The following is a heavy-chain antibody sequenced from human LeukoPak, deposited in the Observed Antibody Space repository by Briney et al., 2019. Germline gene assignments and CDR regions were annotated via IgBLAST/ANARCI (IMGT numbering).Heavy chain of an antibody. CDR2: MSIVGSET. CDR3: ARGKTDQQGWLQYYYYMDV. CDR1: PLTFNSYS. V-gene: IGHV3-30*08. D-gene: IGHD5-24*01. J-gene: IGHJ6*03. Sequence: PGGSLRLSCVLSPLTFNSYSIHWVRQAPGKGLQWVAVMSIVGSETHFVDSVKGRFTIFRDNSKRTVYLQMNSLRPEDTATYFCARGKTDQQGWLQYYYYMDVWGEGTTVTVSS.